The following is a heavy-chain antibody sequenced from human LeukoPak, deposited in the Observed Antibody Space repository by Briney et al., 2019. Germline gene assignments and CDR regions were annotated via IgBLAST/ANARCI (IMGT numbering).Heavy chain of an antibody. D-gene: IGHD6-13*01. Sequence: PSQTLSLTCTVSGDSISDGDYYWSWIRQPPGKGLEWLGYIYYNGGTYYNPSLKSRLTISVDTSRNQFSLKLSSVTAADTAVYYCARAWTSAGRFDFWGQGTLVPVSS. CDR3: ARAWTSAGRFDF. V-gene: IGHV4-30-4*01. CDR2: IYYNGGT. J-gene: IGHJ4*02. CDR1: GDSISDGDYY.